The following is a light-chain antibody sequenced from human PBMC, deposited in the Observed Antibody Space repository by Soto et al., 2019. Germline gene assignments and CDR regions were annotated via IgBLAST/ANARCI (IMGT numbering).Light chain of an antibody. Sequence: DIQMTQSPSSLSASVGARVSITCQASQDIRTSLSWFQQKPGRAPKLLIYAASYLETGVPSRFRGSGSGTDFTFTINSLQPEDIATYYCQHYHNLPPFTFGPGTRVDVK. J-gene: IGKJ3*01. CDR2: AAS. CDR3: QHYHNLPPFT. CDR1: QDIRTS. V-gene: IGKV1-33*01.